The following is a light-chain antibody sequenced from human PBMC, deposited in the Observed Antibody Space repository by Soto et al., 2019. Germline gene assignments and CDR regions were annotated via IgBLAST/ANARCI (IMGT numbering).Light chain of an antibody. CDR1: SSDIGDYNF. CDR2: EVK. V-gene: IGLV2-8*01. Sequence: QSALTQPTSASGSPGQSVTVSCTGSSSDIGDYNFVSWYQQHPGKAPKLIIYEVKKRHSGVPDRFSASKSGNTASLTVSGLQAEDEADYYCSSYAGNNNFVFGSGTKMTVL. J-gene: IGLJ2*01. CDR3: SSYAGNNNFV.